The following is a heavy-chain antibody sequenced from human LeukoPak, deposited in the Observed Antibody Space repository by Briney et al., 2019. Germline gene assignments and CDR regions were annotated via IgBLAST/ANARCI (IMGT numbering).Heavy chain of an antibody. CDR1: GFTFDDYG. D-gene: IGHD6-6*01. J-gene: IGHJ6*03. V-gene: IGHV3-20*04. CDR2: INWNGGST. CDR3: ARYSSSSEVYYMDV. Sequence: PGGSLRLSCAASGFTFDDYGMSWVRQAPGKGLEWVSCINWNGGSTGYADSVKGRFTISRDNAKNSLYLQMNSLRAEDTALYYCARYSSSSEVYYMDVWGKGTTVTVSS.